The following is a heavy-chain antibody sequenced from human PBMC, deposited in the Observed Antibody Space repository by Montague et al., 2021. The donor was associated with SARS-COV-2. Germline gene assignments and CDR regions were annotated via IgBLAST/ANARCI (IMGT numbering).Heavy chain of an antibody. CDR1: GGSVNSTNW. V-gene: IGHV4-4*02. Sequence: SETLSLTCTVSGGSVNSTNWWSWVRQPPGKGLEWIAEVYRTGGTMCNPSFRSRVTLSIDRSKNLFSLNLNSVTVADTAVYYCARTGAYDHFDYWGPGTLVIVSS. CDR3: ARTGAYDHFDY. D-gene: IGHD5-12*01. J-gene: IGHJ4*02. CDR2: VYRTGGT.